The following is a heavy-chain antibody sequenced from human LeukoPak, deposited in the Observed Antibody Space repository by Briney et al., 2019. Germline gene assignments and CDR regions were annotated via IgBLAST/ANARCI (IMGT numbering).Heavy chain of an antibody. V-gene: IGHV3-23*01. J-gene: IGHJ4*02. CDR1: GFTFSSYT. D-gene: IGHD7-27*01. CDR2: ITTSDGNT. CDR3: AKDGGLWVSAHWGDS. Sequence: WGSLRLSGAASGFTFSSYTMSWVRQAPGKGLEWVSTITTSDGNTYYADSVKGRFTVSRDNSKNTLFLQMNSLRAEDTAVYYCAKDGGLWVSAHWGDSWGRGSLVTVSS.